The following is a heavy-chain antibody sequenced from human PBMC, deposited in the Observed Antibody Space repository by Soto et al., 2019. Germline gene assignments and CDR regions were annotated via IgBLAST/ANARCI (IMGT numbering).Heavy chain of an antibody. J-gene: IGHJ6*02. V-gene: IGHV4-4*07. CDR1: GGSISSYY. D-gene: IGHD3-9*01. CDR2: IYTSGST. Sequence: SETLSLTCTVSGGSISSYYWSWIRQPAGKGLEWIGRIYTSGSTNYNPSLKSRVTMSVDTSKNQFSLKLSSVTAADTAVYYCARDQGLRYFDWLSTCYYYGMDVWGRGTTVTVSS. CDR3: ARDQGLRYFDWLSTCYYYGMDV.